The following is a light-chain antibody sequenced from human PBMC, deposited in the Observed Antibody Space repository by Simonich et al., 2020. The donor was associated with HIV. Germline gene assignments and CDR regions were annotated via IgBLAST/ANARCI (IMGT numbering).Light chain of an antibody. CDR2: GAS. CDR1: QSFSIN. J-gene: IGKJ2*01. V-gene: IGKV3-15*01. CDR3: QHYNNWPPYT. Sequence: EIVMTQSPATLSVSPGESATLSCRASQSFSINLAWYQQKPGQAPRPLINGASTRAPGIPARFSVSGSGTEFTLTISSMQSDDFAVYYCQHYNNWPPYTFGQGTKLEIK.